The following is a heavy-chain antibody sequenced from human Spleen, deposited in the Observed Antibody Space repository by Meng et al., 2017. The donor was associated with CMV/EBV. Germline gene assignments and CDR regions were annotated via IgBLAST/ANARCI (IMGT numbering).Heavy chain of an antibody. CDR3: AREYDIMTSRPLDS. CDR2: INPDSGGT. CDR1: GYTLTAYY. V-gene: IGHV1-2*02. J-gene: IGHJ4*02. D-gene: IGHD3-9*01. Sequence: KASGYTLTAYYLHWVRQAPGQGLEWMGWINPDSGGTKYAQKFQGRVTMTRDTSFSTAYMELRRLRSDDTAVYFCAREYDIMTSRPLDSWGQGTLVTVSS.